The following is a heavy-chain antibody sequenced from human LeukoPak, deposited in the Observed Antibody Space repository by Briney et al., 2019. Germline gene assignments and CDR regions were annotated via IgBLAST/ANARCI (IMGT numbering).Heavy chain of an antibody. Sequence: SVKVSCKASGGTFSSYAISWVRQAPGQGLEWMGRIIPILGIANYAQKFQGRVTITADKSTSTAYMELSSLRAEDTAVYYCARDSGAGWLQYGFFDYWGQGTLVTVSS. V-gene: IGHV1-69*04. CDR3: ARDSGAGWLQYGFFDY. D-gene: IGHD5-24*01. J-gene: IGHJ4*02. CDR1: GGTFSSYA. CDR2: IIPILGIA.